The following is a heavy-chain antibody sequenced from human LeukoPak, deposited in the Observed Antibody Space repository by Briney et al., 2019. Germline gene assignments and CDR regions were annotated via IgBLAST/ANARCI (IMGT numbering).Heavy chain of an antibody. CDR2: IYDSGST. J-gene: IGHJ3*02. V-gene: IGHV4-59*01. Sequence: SETLSLTCTVSGGSISSYDWSWIRQPPGKGLEWIGYIYDSGSTNYNPSLKSRVTISVDKSKNQLSLKLSSVTAADTAVYYCARDSSGWYEGAFDIWGKGTMVTVSS. CDR1: GGSISSYD. CDR3: ARDSSGWYEGAFDI. D-gene: IGHD6-19*01.